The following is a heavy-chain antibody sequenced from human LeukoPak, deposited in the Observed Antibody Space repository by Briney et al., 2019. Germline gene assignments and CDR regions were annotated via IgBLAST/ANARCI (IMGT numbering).Heavy chain of an antibody. CDR2: INSDGSST. D-gene: IGHD5-12*01. CDR1: GFTFSSYW. CDR3: VSGYDNYYYYYYMDV. Sequence: GGSLRLSCAASGFTFSSYWMHWVRQAPGKGLVWVSRINSDGSSTSYADSVKGRFTISRDNAKNTLYLQMNSLRAEDTAVYYCVSGYDNYYYYYYMDVWGKGTTVIVSS. V-gene: IGHV3-74*01. J-gene: IGHJ6*03.